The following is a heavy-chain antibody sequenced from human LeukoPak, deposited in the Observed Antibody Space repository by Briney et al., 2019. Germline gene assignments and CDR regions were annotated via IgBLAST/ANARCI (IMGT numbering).Heavy chain of an antibody. J-gene: IGHJ4*02. V-gene: IGHV3-7*01. CDR3: ARLSGDITVFDL. CDR2: IKRDGSAK. D-gene: IGHD1-20*01. Sequence: GGSLRLSCAASGFTFSSYWMSWVRQAPRKGLEWVATIKRDGSAKHYVDSVKGRFTVSRDNAKNSLHLQMNSLRADDTAVYYCARLSGDITVFDLWGQGTLVTVSS. CDR1: GFTFSSYW.